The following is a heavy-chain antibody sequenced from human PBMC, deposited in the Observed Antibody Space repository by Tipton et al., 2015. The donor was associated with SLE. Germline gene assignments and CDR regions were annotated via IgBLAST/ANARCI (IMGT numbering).Heavy chain of an antibody. CDR2: IYYSGST. V-gene: IGHV4-39*07. CDR1: GGSISSSSYY. CDR3: ARQGDEHIVVVIAKSWFDP. D-gene: IGHD2-21*01. J-gene: IGHJ5*02. Sequence: TLSLTCTVSGGSISSSSYYWGWIRQPPGKGLEWIGSIYYSGSTYYNPSLKSRVTISVDTTKNQFSLKLSSVTAADTAVYYCARQGDEHIVVVIAKSWFDPWGQGPLVTVSS.